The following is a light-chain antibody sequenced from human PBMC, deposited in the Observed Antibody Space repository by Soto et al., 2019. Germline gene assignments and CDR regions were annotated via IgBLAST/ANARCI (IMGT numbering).Light chain of an antibody. CDR1: SSDVGSYNL. Sequence: LTQPASVSGSPGQSITISCTGTSSDVGSYNLVSWYQQHPGKAPKLMIYEVSKRPSGVSNRFSGSKSGNTASLTISWLQSEDEADYYCCSYAGSSTFVFGTGTKVTVL. J-gene: IGLJ1*01. V-gene: IGLV2-23*02. CDR2: EVS. CDR3: CSYAGSSTFV.